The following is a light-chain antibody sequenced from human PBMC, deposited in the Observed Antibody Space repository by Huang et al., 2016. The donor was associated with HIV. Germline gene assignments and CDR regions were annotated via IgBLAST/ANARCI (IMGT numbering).Light chain of an antibody. Sequence: EIVLTQSPGTLSLSPGERATLSCRSSQSVSSSHLAWYQQKAGQSPRLLIYGASSRASGTPNRFSGSRSGTDFTLTISRLDPEDFAVYYCQQYGTSTSTFGQGTRVEVK. CDR3: QQYGTSTST. CDR1: QSVSSSH. CDR2: GAS. V-gene: IGKV3-20*01. J-gene: IGKJ1*01.